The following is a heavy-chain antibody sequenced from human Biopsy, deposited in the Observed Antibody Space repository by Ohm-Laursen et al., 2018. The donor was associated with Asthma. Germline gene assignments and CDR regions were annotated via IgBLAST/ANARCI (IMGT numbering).Heavy chain of an antibody. CDR1: RFTYE. CDR3: AREGVAGTHIED. D-gene: IGHD6-19*01. V-gene: IGHV3-30-3*01. Sequence: SLRLSCAASRFTYEMHWVRQAPGKGLEWVAVISYDGSSIYYADSVKGRFTISRDNSKNTLSLQMNSLTAEDTAAYYCAREGVAGTHIEDWGQGTLVTVSP. J-gene: IGHJ4*02. CDR2: ISYDGSSI.